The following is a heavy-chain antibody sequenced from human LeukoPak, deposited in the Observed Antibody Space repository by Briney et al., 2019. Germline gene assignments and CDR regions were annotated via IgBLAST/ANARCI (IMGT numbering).Heavy chain of an antibody. Sequence: SETLSLTCDVSGGSFNDYYWSWIRQPPGKGLEWIGEIRHSGSTNYNPSLKSRVTMSVDTSKNQFSLKLSSVTAADTAVYYCARRGSWSHYYAMDVWGQGTTVAVSS. CDR1: GGSFNDYY. CDR2: IRHSGST. D-gene: IGHD6-13*01. V-gene: IGHV4-34*01. CDR3: ARRGSWSHYYAMDV. J-gene: IGHJ6*02.